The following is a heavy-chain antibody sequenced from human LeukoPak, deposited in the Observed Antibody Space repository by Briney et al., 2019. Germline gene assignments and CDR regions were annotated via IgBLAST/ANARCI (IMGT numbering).Heavy chain of an antibody. D-gene: IGHD1-20*01. V-gene: IGHV3-7*01. CDR3: ARDPNWNDALGFDY. Sequence: GGSLRLSCAASGFTFSSYWMSWVRQAPGKGLEWVANIKQDGSEKYYVDSVKGRFTISRDNAKNPLYLQMNSLRAEDTAVYYCARDPNWNDALGFDYWGQGTLVTVSS. CDR1: GFTFSSYW. CDR2: IKQDGSEK. J-gene: IGHJ4*02.